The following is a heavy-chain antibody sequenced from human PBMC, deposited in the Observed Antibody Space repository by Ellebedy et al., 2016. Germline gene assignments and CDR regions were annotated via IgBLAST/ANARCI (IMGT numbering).Heavy chain of an antibody. CDR2: IRGSGGGT. D-gene: IGHD2-2*01. CDR3: ARAPVAAANYYYYGMDV. Sequence: GGSLRLXXAASGFTFSSYAMSWVRQAPGKGLEWVSAIRGSGGGTYYADSVKGRFTISRDNSKNTLYLQMNSLSAEDTAVYYCARAPVAAANYYYYGMDVWGQGTTVTVSS. V-gene: IGHV3-23*01. CDR1: GFTFSSYA. J-gene: IGHJ6*02.